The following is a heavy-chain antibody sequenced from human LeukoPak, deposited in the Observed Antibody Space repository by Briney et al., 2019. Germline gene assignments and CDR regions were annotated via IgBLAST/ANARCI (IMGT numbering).Heavy chain of an antibody. V-gene: IGHV3-21*01. Sequence: PGGSLRLSCAASGFTFSSYSMNWVRQAPGKGLEWVSYISSSSSYIYYADSVKGRFTISRDNAKNSLYLQMNSLRAEDTAVYYCARALPSPLYSGSYGDAFDIWGQGTMVTVCS. CDR1: GFTFSSYS. J-gene: IGHJ3*02. D-gene: IGHD1-26*01. CDR2: ISSSSSYI. CDR3: ARALPSPLYSGSYGDAFDI.